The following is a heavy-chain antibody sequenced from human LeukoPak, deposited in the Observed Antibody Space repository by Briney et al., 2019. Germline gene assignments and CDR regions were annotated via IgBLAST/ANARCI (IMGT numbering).Heavy chain of an antibody. J-gene: IGHJ4*02. D-gene: IGHD2-21*02. CDR3: AAEVYRGGDCFHFDS. CDR1: GFTFSNSA. CDR2: IGVGRGNT. Sequence: SVKVSCKASGFTFSNSAIQWVRQARGQRLEWIGWIGVGRGNTNYAQKFQQRVTITRDMSTSTAYMELSSLRSEDTAVYYCAAEVYRGGDCFHFDSWGQGTLVTVSS. V-gene: IGHV1-58*02.